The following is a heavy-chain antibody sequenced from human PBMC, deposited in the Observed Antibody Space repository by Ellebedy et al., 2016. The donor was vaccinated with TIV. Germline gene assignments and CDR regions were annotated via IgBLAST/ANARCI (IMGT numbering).Heavy chain of an antibody. CDR1: GFTFRNFA. J-gene: IGHJ4*02. Sequence: GGSLRLSCAASGFTFRNFAMTWVRQAPGRGLEWVSSISSCGVSTDYADSVRGRVTISRDNSKNTLYLQMNSLRADDTALYYCAKLDSSGYYYGRFDYWGQGTLVTVSS. CDR2: ISSCGVST. V-gene: IGHV3-23*01. CDR3: AKLDSSGYYYGRFDY. D-gene: IGHD3-22*01.